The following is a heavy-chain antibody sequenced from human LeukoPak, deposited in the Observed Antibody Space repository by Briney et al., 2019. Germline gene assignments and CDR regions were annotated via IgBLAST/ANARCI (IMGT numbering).Heavy chain of an antibody. CDR1: GYTFTTYG. CDR2: ISAYDGLR. D-gene: IGHD2-15*01. J-gene: IGHJ4*02. Sequence: GASVKVSCKASGYTFTTYGISWVRQAPGLGLEWMAWISAYDGLRNDAQKFQGRVTTTIDTSTNTAYMELRSLRSDDTAVYYCARDGTNCSGGSCYEGWADYWGQGTLVTVSS. V-gene: IGHV1-18*01. CDR3: ARDGTNCSGGSCYEGWADY.